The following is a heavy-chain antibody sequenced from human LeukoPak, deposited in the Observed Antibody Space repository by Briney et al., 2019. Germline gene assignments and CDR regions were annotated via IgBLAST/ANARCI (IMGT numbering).Heavy chain of an antibody. Sequence: GGSLRLSCAASGFTFSSYAMHWVRQAPGKGLEWVSGIATNGDTYYAASVRGRFTMSRDNAKDSSFLQMNSLRAGDTALYYCVRGGEPGFDYWGQGILVTVSS. D-gene: IGHD3-16*01. J-gene: IGHJ4*02. CDR3: VRGGEPGFDY. V-gene: IGHV3/OR16-10*01. CDR1: GFTFSSYA. CDR2: IATNGDT.